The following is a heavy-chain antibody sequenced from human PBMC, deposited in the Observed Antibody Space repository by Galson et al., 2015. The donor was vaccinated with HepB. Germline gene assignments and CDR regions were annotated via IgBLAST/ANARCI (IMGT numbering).Heavy chain of an antibody. Sequence: SVKVSCKASGNTLRNYGISWVRQAPGQGLEWMGWISLDSSNTNYAQKFQGRVTVTTGTSTTTANMELRSLGSDDTAVYYCATNGYSSGWHPLVYWGQGVLVTVSS. J-gene: IGHJ4*02. V-gene: IGHV1-18*04. CDR3: ATNGYSSGWHPLVY. CDR2: ISLDSSNT. D-gene: IGHD6-19*01. CDR1: GNTLRNYG.